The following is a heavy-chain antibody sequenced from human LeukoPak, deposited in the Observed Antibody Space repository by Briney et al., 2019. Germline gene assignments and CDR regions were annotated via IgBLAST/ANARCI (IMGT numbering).Heavy chain of an antibody. J-gene: IGHJ4*02. CDR2: ISGSGGSP. CDR3: ARTYYDILTGYYPFDY. Sequence: PGGSLRLSCAASGFTFGSYAMSWVRQAPGKGLEWVSTISGSGGSPYYADSVKGRFTISRDNSKNTLYLQMNSLRAEDTAVYYCARTYYDILTGYYPFDYWGQGTLVTVSS. CDR1: GFTFGSYA. V-gene: IGHV3-23*01. D-gene: IGHD3-9*01.